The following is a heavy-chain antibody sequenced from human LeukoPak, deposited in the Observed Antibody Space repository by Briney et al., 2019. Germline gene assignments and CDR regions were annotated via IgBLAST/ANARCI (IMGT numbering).Heavy chain of an antibody. Sequence: GGSLRLSCAASGFTFSSYYMHWVRQAPGKGLVWVSRISTDGTNTVYADSVKGRFTISRDNAKNTLSLQMNSLRAEDLAVYYCAGDYGNYRRGFDIWGQGTMVTVSS. D-gene: IGHD4-17*01. CDR1: GFTFSSYY. V-gene: IGHV3-74*01. J-gene: IGHJ3*02. CDR3: AGDYGNYRRGFDI. CDR2: ISTDGTNT.